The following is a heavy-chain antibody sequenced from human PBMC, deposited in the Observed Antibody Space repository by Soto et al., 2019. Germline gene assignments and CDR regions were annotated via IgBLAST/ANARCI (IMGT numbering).Heavy chain of an antibody. CDR2: ISYDFSNK. Sequence: GESLRLSFAASGFTFSSHGMHWVLQSPGKGLEWVAVISYDFSNKYHADSVTGRFTISRDNSKNTLYLQMSSLRAEDTAVYYCAKDLAAAGTANWFDPWGQGTLVTV. CDR1: GFTFSSHG. V-gene: IGHV3-30*18. J-gene: IGHJ5*02. D-gene: IGHD6-13*01. CDR3: AKDLAAAGTANWFDP.